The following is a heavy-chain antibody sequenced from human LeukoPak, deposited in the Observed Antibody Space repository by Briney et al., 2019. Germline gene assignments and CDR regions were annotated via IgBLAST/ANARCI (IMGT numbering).Heavy chain of an antibody. V-gene: IGHV3-74*01. CDR1: GFTFCSHL. CDR3: ARGPSSGGFFVGDY. CDR2: INSEGSST. Sequence: GGSLRLSCAASGFTFCSHLMHWVRQVPGKGLVWVSRINSEGSSTRYAHSVTGPFTISTDNAKNTLYLQMNSLGVEDTAVYYCARGPSSGGFFVGDYWGQGTLVTVSS. J-gene: IGHJ4*02. D-gene: IGHD6-19*01.